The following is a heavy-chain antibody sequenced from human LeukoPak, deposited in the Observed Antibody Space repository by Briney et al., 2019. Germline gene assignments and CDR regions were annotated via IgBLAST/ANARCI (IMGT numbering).Heavy chain of an antibody. Sequence: SETLSLTCTVSGGSISSYYWGWIRQPPGKGLEWIGNIYYTGSTNYNPSLKSRVTISADTSKNQFSLKLSSVTAADTAVYYCARAFSSGWYPYSIGGLWFDYWGQGTLVTVSS. J-gene: IGHJ4*02. CDR2: IYYTGST. CDR3: ARAFSSGWYPYSIGGLWFDY. D-gene: IGHD6-19*01. CDR1: GGSISSYY. V-gene: IGHV4-59*01.